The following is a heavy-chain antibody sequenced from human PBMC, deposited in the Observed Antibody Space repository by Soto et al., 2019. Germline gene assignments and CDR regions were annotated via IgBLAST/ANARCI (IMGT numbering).Heavy chain of an antibody. D-gene: IGHD6-19*01. CDR1: GFTFSSYS. J-gene: IGHJ6*03. CDR3: ARDSSGWYPHFGDYYYMDV. CDR2: ISSSSSYI. V-gene: IGHV3-21*01. Sequence: GGSLRLSCAASGFTFSSYSMNWVRQAPGKGLEWVSSISSSSSYIYYADSVKGRFTISRDNAKNSLYLQMNSLRAEDTAVYYCARDSSGWYPHFGDYYYMDVWGKGTTVTVSS.